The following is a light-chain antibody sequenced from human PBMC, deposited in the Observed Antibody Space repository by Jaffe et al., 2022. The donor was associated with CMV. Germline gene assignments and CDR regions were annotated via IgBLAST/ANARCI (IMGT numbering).Light chain of an antibody. Sequence: DIQMTQSPSSLSASVGDRVTITCQASQDISNHLNWYQQKPGRAPRLLIYDASDLEEGVPSRFVGSGFGTDFTFTISSLQPEDFATYYCQQFDDGPLTFGGGTKVEIK. J-gene: IGKJ4*01. CDR1: QDISNH. CDR2: DAS. CDR3: QQFDDGPLT. V-gene: IGKV1-33*01.